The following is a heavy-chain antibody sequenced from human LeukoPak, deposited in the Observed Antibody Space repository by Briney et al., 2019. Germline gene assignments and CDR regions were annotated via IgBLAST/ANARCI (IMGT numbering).Heavy chain of an antibody. Sequence: SVKVSCKASGGTFSSYAISWVRQAPGQGLEWMGRIIPILGIANYAQKFQGRVTITADKSTSTAYMELSSLRSEDTAVYYCAREGIAAVGHFDYWGQGTLVTVSS. V-gene: IGHV1-69*04. J-gene: IGHJ4*02. CDR1: GGTFSSYA. CDR2: IIPILGIA. CDR3: AREGIAAVGHFDY. D-gene: IGHD6-13*01.